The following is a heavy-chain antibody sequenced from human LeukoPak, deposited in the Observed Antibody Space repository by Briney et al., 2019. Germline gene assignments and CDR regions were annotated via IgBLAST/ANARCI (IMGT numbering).Heavy chain of an antibody. V-gene: IGHV3-74*01. CDR1: GFTFSSYW. Sequence: GGSLRLSCAASGFTFSSYWMHWVRQAPGKGLVWVSRISSDGSSTSYADSVKGRFTISRDNAKNSLYLQMNSLRAEDTAVYYCARFATYGSGTYAFDYWGQGTLVTVSS. D-gene: IGHD3-10*01. CDR2: ISSDGSST. CDR3: ARFATYGSGTYAFDY. J-gene: IGHJ4*02.